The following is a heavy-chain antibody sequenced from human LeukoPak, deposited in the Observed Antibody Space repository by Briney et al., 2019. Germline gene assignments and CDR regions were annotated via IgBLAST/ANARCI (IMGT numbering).Heavy chain of an antibody. CDR2: FVPEDGET. J-gene: IGHJ4*02. Sequence: ASVKVSCKVSGYTLTELSMHWVRQAPGKGLEWMGGFVPEDGETIYAQKFQGRVTMTEDTSTDTAYMELSSLRSEDTAVYYCATDLRGELRWFFDYWGQGTLVTVSS. D-gene: IGHD4-23*01. V-gene: IGHV1-24*01. CDR1: GYTLTELS. CDR3: ATDLRGELRWFFDY.